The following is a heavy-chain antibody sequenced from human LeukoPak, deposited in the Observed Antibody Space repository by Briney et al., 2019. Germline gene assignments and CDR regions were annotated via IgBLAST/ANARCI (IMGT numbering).Heavy chain of an antibody. J-gene: IGHJ4*02. CDR2: GYNTGRI. Sequence: ETLSHTCLVSRASIPSYLWSWIRQPPGKGLEWMGSGYNTGRINYSPSPRSRVTTSVETSKRQLSLSLSSVTAADTAVYYCARGGENPTPEDWSQGTLVTASS. CDR1: RASIPSYL. CDR3: ARGGENPTPED. V-gene: IGHV4-59*01. D-gene: IGHD3-10*01.